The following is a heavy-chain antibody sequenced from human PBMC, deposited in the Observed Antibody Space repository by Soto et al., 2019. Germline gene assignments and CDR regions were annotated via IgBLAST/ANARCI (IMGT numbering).Heavy chain of an antibody. J-gene: IGHJ4*02. CDR1: GFTFSSYA. Sequence: GGSLRLSCAASGFTFSSYAMSWVRQAPGKGLEWGSTISGSGGGTYYADSMKGRFTISRDNSKNTLYLQMYSLRVEDTAVYYCARESDHWPQRTLVTVSS. CDR2: ISGSGGGT. CDR3: ARESDH. V-gene: IGHV3-23*01.